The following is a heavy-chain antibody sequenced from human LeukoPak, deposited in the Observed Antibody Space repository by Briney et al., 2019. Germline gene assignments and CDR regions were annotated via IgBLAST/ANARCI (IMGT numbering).Heavy chain of an antibody. CDR2: ISSDGSNQ. J-gene: IGHJ3*02. D-gene: IGHD4-17*01. Sequence: GGSLRLSCAASGFTFSSYNMHWVRQAPGKGLEWVALISSDGSNQYYADSVKGRFTISRDNAKNSLYLQMNSLRAEDTAVYYCARDRIIYGDYGDAFDIWGQGTMVTVSS. V-gene: IGHV3-30*03. CDR1: GFTFSSYN. CDR3: ARDRIIYGDYGDAFDI.